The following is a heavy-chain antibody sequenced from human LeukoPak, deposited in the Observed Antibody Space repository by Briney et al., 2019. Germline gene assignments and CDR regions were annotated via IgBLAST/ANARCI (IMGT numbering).Heavy chain of an antibody. V-gene: IGHV3-30*18. CDR3: AKDGLSGSAQRYYFDY. D-gene: IGHD3-22*01. J-gene: IGHJ4*02. CDR2: ISYDGSDK. Sequence: PGRSLRLSCAASGFTFSRYGMHWVRQAPGKGLEWVATISYDGSDKWYGDSVKGRFTISRDNSQNSLYLQMNSLRAEDTAVYYCAKDGLSGSAQRYYFDYWGQGTLVTVSS. CDR1: GFTFSRYG.